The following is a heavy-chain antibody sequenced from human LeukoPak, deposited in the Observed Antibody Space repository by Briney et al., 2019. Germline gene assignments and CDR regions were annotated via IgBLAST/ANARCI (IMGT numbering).Heavy chain of an antibody. CDR1: GGSISSYY. CDR2: IYTSGST. J-gene: IGHJ6*02. Sequence: SETLSLTCTVSGGSISSYYWSWIRQPAGKGLEWIGRIYTSGSTNYNPSLKSRVTMSVDTSKNQFSLKLSSVTAADTAVYYCARVLWFGSRTYGMDVWGQGTTVTVSS. CDR3: ARVLWFGSRTYGMDV. D-gene: IGHD3-10*01. V-gene: IGHV4-4*07.